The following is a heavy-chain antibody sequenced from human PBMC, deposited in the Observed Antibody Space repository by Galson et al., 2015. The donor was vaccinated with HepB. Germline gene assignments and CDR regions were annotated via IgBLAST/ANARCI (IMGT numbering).Heavy chain of an antibody. Sequence: SLRLSCAASGFTFSSYGMHWVRQAPGKGLEWVSAISGSGGSTYYADSVKGRFTISRDNSKNTLYLQMNSLRAEDTAVYYCAKDLDAYYDLWSGYYSQNYYYYGMDVWGQGTTVTISS. V-gene: IGHV3-23*01. D-gene: IGHD3-3*01. CDR2: ISGSGGST. CDR1: GFTFSSYG. CDR3: AKDLDAYYDLWSGYYSQNYYYYGMDV. J-gene: IGHJ6*02.